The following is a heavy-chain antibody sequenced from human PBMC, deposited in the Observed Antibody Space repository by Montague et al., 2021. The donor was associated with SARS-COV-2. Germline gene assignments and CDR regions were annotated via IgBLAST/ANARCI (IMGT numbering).Heavy chain of an antibody. Sequence: SETLSLTCTVSGGSINSNSYYWGWIRQPPGKGLEWIGSIYYSGTTDYNPSLKGRVTISVDTSKNQFSLKLSSVTAADTAVYYCARGVTMIVVVMRYNWFDPWGQGTLVTVSS. V-gene: IGHV4-39*01. D-gene: IGHD3-22*01. J-gene: IGHJ5*02. CDR2: IYYSGTT. CDR3: ARGVTMIVVVMRYNWFDP. CDR1: GGSINSNSYY.